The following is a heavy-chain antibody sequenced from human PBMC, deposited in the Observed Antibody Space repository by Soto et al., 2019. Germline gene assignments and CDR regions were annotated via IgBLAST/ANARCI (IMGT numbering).Heavy chain of an antibody. J-gene: IGHJ5*02. CDR2: IYYSGST. V-gene: IGHV4-31*03. CDR1: GGSISSGGYY. CDR3: AREGDYCSGGSCYRWFDP. Sequence: SETLSLTCTVSGGSISSGGYYWSWIRQHPGKGLEWIGYIYYSGSTYYNPSLKTRVSISLDTSKNQFSLKLSSVTAADTVVYYCAREGDYCSGGSCYRWFDPWGQGTLVTVS. D-gene: IGHD2-15*01.